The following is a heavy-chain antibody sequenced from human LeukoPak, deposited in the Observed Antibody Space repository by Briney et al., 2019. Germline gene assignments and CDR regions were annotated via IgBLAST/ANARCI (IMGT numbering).Heavy chain of an antibody. Sequence: GGSLRLSCAASGFTFSDYYMSWIRQAPGKGLEWVSYISSSGSTIYYADSVKGRFTISRDNAKNSLYLQMNSLRAEDTAVYYCASGSGRYYNVEDYFDYWGQGTLVTVSS. V-gene: IGHV3-11*01. CDR3: ASGSGRYYNVEDYFDY. CDR2: ISSSGSTI. D-gene: IGHD3-10*01. J-gene: IGHJ4*02. CDR1: GFTFSDYY.